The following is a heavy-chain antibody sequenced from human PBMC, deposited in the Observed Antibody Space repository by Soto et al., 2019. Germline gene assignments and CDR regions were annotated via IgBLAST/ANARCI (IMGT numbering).Heavy chain of an antibody. V-gene: IGHV3-11*06. Sequence: KTGGSLRLSCVASGFTFSDSYMSWVRQAPGNGLEWVSYISGSGGYTEYTDSVRGRFTISRDNAKNSVYLEMNSLRVEDTGLYYCAKRHGYNYFDLWGQGALVTAPQ. CDR2: ISGSGGYT. J-gene: IGHJ4*02. CDR1: GFTFSDSY. D-gene: IGHD5-12*01. CDR3: AKRHGYNYFDL.